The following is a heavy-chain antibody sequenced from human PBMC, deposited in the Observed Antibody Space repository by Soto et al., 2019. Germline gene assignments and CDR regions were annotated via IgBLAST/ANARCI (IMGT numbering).Heavy chain of an antibody. V-gene: IGHV4-59*08. CDR1: GGSISSYY. Sequence: SETLSLTCTASGGSISSYYWSWIRQPPGKGLEWIGYIYYSGSTNYNPSLKSRVTISVDTSKNQFSLKLSSVTAADTAVYYCARARVGASSFDYWGQGTLVTVSS. J-gene: IGHJ4*02. CDR3: ARARVGASSFDY. D-gene: IGHD1-26*01. CDR2: IYYSGST.